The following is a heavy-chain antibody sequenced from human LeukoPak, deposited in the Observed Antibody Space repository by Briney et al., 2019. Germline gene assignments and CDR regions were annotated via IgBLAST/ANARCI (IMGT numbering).Heavy chain of an antibody. CDR2: IYYSGST. J-gene: IGHJ2*01. CDR1: GGSISSYY. Sequence: SETLSLTCTVSGGSISSYYWSWIRQPPGKGLEWIGYIYYSGSTNYNPSLKSRVTISVDTSKNQFSLRLSSVTAADTAVYYCARLNSSGYYYDYWYFDLWGRGTLVTVSS. V-gene: IGHV4-59*08. D-gene: IGHD3-22*01. CDR3: ARLNSSGYYYDYWYFDL.